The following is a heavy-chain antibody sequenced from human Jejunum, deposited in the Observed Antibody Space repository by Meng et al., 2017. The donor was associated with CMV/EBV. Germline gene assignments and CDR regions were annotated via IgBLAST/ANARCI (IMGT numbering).Heavy chain of an antibody. V-gene: IGHV4-39*07. D-gene: IGHD4-17*01. CDR3: AGDGYGDSRFDP. Sequence: QKSYHGLVRPSETRYLVCTLSNDFISVGDNYWAWIRQAPGKDLEWMGRTYHSGATYYNPSLKSRVIISVDTSKNQFSLKLNSVTAADTAIYYCAGDGYGDSRFDPWGQGTLVTVSS. J-gene: IGHJ5*02. CDR1: NDFISVGDNY. CDR2: TYHSGAT.